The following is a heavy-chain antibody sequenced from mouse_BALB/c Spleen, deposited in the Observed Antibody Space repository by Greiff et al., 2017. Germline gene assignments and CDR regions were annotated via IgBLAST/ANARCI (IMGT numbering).Heavy chain of an antibody. CDR2: ISYLAYSI. CDR1: GFTFSDYG. V-gene: IGHV5-15*02. D-gene: IGHD3-1*01. J-gene: IGHJ2*01. CDR3: ARELGLGIPPFDY. Sequence: EVKVVESGGGLVQPGGSRKLSCAASGFTFSDYGMAWVRQAPGKGPEWVAFISYLAYSIYYADTVTGRFTISRENAKSTLYLEMSSLRSEDTAMYYCARELGLGIPPFDYWGQGTTLTVSS.